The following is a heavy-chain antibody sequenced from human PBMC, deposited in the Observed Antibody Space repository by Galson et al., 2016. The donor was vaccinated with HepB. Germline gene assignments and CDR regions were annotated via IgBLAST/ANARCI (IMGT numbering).Heavy chain of an antibody. CDR3: ARPTTRFGGGPHYYGVDV. Sequence: SVKVSCKASGGSFSTYAISWVRQAPGQGLEWMGGIIPVFGAANYAQKFQGRVTITADESTSTAYMEVSSLRSEDTAVYYCARPTTRFGGGPHYYGVDVWGQGTTVTVSS. CDR2: IIPVFGAA. J-gene: IGHJ6*02. CDR1: GGSFSTYA. V-gene: IGHV1-69*13. D-gene: IGHD3-9*01.